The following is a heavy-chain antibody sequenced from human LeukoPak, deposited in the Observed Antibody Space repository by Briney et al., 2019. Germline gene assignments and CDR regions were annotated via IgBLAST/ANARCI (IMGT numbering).Heavy chain of an antibody. CDR1: GFTFSNAW. CDR3: TTRGTTVTTNYFDY. D-gene: IGHD4-17*01. V-gene: IGHV3-15*01. J-gene: IGHJ4*02. CDR2: IKSKTDSGTT. Sequence: GGSLRLSCAASGFTFSNAWMSWVRQAPGKGLEWVGRIKSKTDSGTTDYAAPVKGRFTISRDDSKNTLYLQMNSLKTEDTAVYYCTTRGTTVTTNYFDYWGQGTLVTVSS.